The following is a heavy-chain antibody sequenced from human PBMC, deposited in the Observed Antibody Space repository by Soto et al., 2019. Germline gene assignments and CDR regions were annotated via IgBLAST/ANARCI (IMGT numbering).Heavy chain of an antibody. CDR1: GGSISSYD. V-gene: IGHV4-59*01. J-gene: IGHJ6*02. CDR3: ARGSEYYYYGMDV. Sequence: SETLSLTCTVSGGSISSYDWSWIRQPPGKGLEWIGYIYYSGSTNYNPSLKSRVTISVDTSKNQFSLKLSSVTAADTAVYYCARGSEYYYYGMDVWGQGTTVTVSS. CDR2: IYYSGST. D-gene: IGHD3-10*01.